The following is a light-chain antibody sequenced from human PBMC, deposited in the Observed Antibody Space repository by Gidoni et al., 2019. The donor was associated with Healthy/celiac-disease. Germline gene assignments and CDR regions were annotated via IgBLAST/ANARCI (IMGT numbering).Light chain of an antibody. Sequence: DIVMTQSPDSLAVSLGERANINCKSSQSVLYHSNNKNYLAWYQQKPGQPPKLLISWASTRESGVPDRFSGSGSGTDFTLTISSLQAEDVAVYYCQQHYTTPYTFGQGTKLEIK. CDR2: WAS. CDR1: QSVLYHSNNKNY. J-gene: IGKJ2*01. V-gene: IGKV4-1*01. CDR3: QQHYTTPYT.